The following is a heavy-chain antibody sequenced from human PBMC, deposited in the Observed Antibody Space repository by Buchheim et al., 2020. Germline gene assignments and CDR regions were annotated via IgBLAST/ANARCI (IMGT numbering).Heavy chain of an antibody. CDR2: INPYSGDT. D-gene: IGHD6-6*01. Sequence: QVQVVQSGAEVKKPGASVKVSCKASGYTFISYHIHWVRQAPGQGLEWMGMINPYSGDTTYARRLQGRVIMTRDTSTNKVYMELTSLRSDDTGIYYCARDHRAAHDYWGQGTL. V-gene: IGHV1-46*04. CDR3: ARDHRAAHDY. J-gene: IGHJ4*02. CDR1: GYTFISYH.